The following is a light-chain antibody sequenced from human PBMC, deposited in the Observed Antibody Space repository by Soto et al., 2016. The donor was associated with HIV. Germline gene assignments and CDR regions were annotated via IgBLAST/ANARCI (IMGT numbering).Light chain of an antibody. CDR1: NIGTKS. Sequence: SYVLTQPPSVSVAPGKTARITCGGNNIGTKSVHWYQQKAGQAPILVVYDDSHRPSGIPERFSGSNSGNTATPTINSVEAGDEADFYCQVWDSSSDHSGVFGTGTKVTVL. J-gene: IGLJ1*01. CDR3: QVWDSSSDHSGV. CDR2: DDS. V-gene: IGLV3-21*03.